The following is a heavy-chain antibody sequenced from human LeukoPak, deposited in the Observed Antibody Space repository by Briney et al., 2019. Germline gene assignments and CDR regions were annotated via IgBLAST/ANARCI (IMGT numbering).Heavy chain of an antibody. D-gene: IGHD6-13*01. CDR2: INNDGSST. CDR3: ARPTKEGSSWYWWFDP. Sequence: GGSLRLSCAASGFTFSSYWMHWVRQAPGKGLVWVSRINNDGSSTSYADSVKGRFTISRDNAKNTLYLQMNSLRAEGTAVYYCARPTKEGSSWYWWFDPWGQGALVTASS. CDR1: GFTFSSYW. V-gene: IGHV3-74*01. J-gene: IGHJ5*02.